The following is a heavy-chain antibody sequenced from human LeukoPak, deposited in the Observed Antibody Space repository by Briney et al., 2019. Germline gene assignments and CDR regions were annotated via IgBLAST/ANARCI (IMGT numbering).Heavy chain of an antibody. CDR3: VRSENYKWL. J-gene: IGHJ4*02. CDR2: VHCDGSTT. CDR1: GFSFSGCS. Sequence: GGSLRLSCAASGFSFSGCSMHWVRQAPGKGLVWVSRVHCDGSTTNYADSVQGRFTISRDSAKNKVYLQMNSLRAEDTAVYFCVRSENYKWLWGRGTLVTVSS. D-gene: IGHD6-19*01. V-gene: IGHV3-74*01.